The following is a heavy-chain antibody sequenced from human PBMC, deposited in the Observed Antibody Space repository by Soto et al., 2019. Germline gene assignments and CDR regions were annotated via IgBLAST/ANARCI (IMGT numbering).Heavy chain of an antibody. J-gene: IGHJ4*02. CDR2: INHSGST. CDR3: ARFSGGDYYFDY. Sequence: SETLSLTCAVYGGSFSGYYWSWIRQPPGKGLEWIGEINHSGSTNYNPSLKSRVTISVDTSKNQFSLKLSSVTAADTAVYYCARFSGGDYYFDYGGQGPLVTVSS. V-gene: IGHV4-34*01. CDR1: GGSFSGYY. D-gene: IGHD3-10*01.